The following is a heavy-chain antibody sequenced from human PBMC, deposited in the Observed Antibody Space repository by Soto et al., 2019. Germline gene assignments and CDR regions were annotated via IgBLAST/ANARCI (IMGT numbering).Heavy chain of an antibody. CDR3: ARRAYCGGDCSLPLDY. Sequence: EVQLVQSGAEVKKPGESLRISCKGSGYSFTTYWIGWVRQMPGKGLEWMGIISPGDSDTRYSPSFQGQVTISADKSIXXAYLQWSSLKASDTAMYYCARRAYCGGDCSLPLDYWGQGTLVTVSS. CDR2: ISPGDSDT. V-gene: IGHV5-51*01. CDR1: GYSFTTYW. D-gene: IGHD2-21*02. J-gene: IGHJ4*02.